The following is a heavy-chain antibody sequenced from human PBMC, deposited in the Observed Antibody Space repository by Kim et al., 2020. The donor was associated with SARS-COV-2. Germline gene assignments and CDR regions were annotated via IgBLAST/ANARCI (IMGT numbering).Heavy chain of an antibody. Sequence: SVKVSCKASGGTFGSYAISWVRQAPGQGLEWVGRIIPILGRPDYAQKFQGRVTISADKPTSTAYMELTSLRSEDTAVYYCMSDGTPKNYGSVRHASPPYGWGQGTMVTVSS. V-gene: IGHV1-69*04. CDR1: GGTFGSYA. J-gene: IGHJ4*02. CDR2: IIPILGRP. CDR3: MSDGTPKNYGSVRHASPPYG. D-gene: IGHD3-10*01.